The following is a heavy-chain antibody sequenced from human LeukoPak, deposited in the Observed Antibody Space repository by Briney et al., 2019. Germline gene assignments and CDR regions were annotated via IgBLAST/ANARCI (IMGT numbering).Heavy chain of an antibody. J-gene: IGHJ4*02. D-gene: IGHD3-22*01. CDR3: ARDQWGYYDSSGYYYFDY. CDR2: IYTSGST. CDR1: GGSNSSYY. Sequence: PSETLSLTCTVSGGSNSSYYWSWIRQPAGKGLEWIGRIYTSGSTNYNPSLKSRVTMSVDTSKNQFSLKLSSVTAADTAVYYCARDQWGYYDSSGYYYFDYWGQGTLVTVSS. V-gene: IGHV4-4*07.